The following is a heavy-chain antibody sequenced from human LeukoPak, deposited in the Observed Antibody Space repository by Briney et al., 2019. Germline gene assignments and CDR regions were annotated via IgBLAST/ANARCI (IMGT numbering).Heavy chain of an antibody. Sequence: KSGGSLRLSCAASGFTFSNYAMSWVRQAPGKGLEWVSSISTSSSSSSYIYYADPVTGRFAISRDNAKNSLYLQMNSLRAEDTAVYYCARRATTERGHSYGLDYWGQGTLVTVSS. CDR2: ISTSSSSSSYI. J-gene: IGHJ4*02. D-gene: IGHD5-18*01. V-gene: IGHV3-21*01. CDR3: ARRATTERGHSYGLDY. CDR1: GFTFSNYA.